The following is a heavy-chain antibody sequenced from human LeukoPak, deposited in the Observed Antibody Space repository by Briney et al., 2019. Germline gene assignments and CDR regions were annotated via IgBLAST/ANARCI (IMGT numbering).Heavy chain of an antibody. V-gene: IGHV3-21*01. Sequence: PGGSLRLSCAASGFTFSSYSMNWVRQAPGKGLEWVPSISSSSSYIYYADSVKGRFTISRDNAKNSLYLQMNSLRAEDTAVYYCAGSYCSGGSCYDHWGQGTLVTVSS. J-gene: IGHJ4*02. CDR3: AGSYCSGGSCYDH. CDR1: GFTFSSYS. CDR2: ISSSSSYI. D-gene: IGHD2-15*01.